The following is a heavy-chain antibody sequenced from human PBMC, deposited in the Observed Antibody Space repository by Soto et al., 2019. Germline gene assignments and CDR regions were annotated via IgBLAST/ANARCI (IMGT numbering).Heavy chain of an antibody. CDR2: IYNGGST. V-gene: IGHV4-39*01. CDR1: GDSVSSVGFH. D-gene: IGHD6-19*01. J-gene: IGHJ5*02. Sequence: PSETLSLTCTVSGDSVSSVGFHWAWLRRPPGKGLEWIGYIYNGGSTYYRPSLESRMHMSLDATRNHYSLRLTSVTAADTAVFYCARHYSSGSRNWFDPWGQGTLVTVSS. CDR3: ARHYSSGSRNWFDP.